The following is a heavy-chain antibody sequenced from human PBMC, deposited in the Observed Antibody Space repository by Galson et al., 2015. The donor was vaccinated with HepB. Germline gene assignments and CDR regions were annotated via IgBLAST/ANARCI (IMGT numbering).Heavy chain of an antibody. CDR2: INPSGGST. CDR1: GYTFTSYY. D-gene: IGHD2-21*02. Sequence: CTASGYTFTSYYMHWVRQAPGQGLEWMGIINPSGGSTSYAQKFQGRVAMTRDTSTSTVYMELSSLRSEDTAVYYCARDLSYCGGDCYYYNYYYYGMDVWGQGTTVTVSS. J-gene: IGHJ6*02. CDR3: ARDLSYCGGDCYYYNYYYYGMDV. V-gene: IGHV1-46*01.